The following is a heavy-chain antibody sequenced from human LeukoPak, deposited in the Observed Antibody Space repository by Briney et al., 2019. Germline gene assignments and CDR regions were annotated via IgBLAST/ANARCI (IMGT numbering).Heavy chain of an antibody. CDR3: ARGAGRDFWSGYSDGF. CDR1: GPSISISY. V-gene: IGHV4-59*01. CDR2: ISHSGSP. Sequence: SETLSLTCTVSGPSISISYWRWIRQPPGKGLEWNGYISHSGSPNYNPSLKSRFPISVDTSKNQFSLKLTSVTAADTAVYHCARGAGRDFWSGYSDGFWGQGTLVTVSS. D-gene: IGHD3-3*01. J-gene: IGHJ4*02.